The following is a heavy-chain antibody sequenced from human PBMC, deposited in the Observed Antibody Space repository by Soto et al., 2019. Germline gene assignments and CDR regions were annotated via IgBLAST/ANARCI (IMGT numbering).Heavy chain of an antibody. CDR1: GGSITNYY. D-gene: IGHD3-10*01. CDR2: INYDGYS. CDR3: ARHGFGPLHGLVDV. Sequence: QVQLQESGPGLVKPSETLSLTCTVSGGSITNYYCSWFRQPPGKGLEWIGYINYDGYSAYNLSLKVPVTLSMDASKTPFSLMLESVTATDTDVYYCARHGFGPLHGLVDVWGPGTTVIVSS. J-gene: IGHJ6*02. V-gene: IGHV4-59*08.